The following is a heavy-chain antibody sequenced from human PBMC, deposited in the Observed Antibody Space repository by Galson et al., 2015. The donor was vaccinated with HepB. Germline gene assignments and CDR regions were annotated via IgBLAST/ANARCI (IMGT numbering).Heavy chain of an antibody. Sequence: SLRLSCAASGFTFSSYAMSWVRQAPGKGLEWVSAISGSGGSTYYADSVKGRFTISRDNSKNTLYLQMNSLRAEDTAVYYCAKDLLVVVAATLNYGMDVWGQGTTVTVSS. CDR3: AKDLLVVVAATLNYGMDV. V-gene: IGHV3-23*01. CDR2: ISGSGGST. CDR1: GFTFSSYA. J-gene: IGHJ6*02. D-gene: IGHD2-15*01.